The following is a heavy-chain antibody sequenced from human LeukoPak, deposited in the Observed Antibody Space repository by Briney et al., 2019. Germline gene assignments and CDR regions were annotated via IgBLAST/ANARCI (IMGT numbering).Heavy chain of an antibody. CDR1: GFTFSNYA. Sequence: GGSLRLSCAASGFTFSNYAMMWVRQAPGKGLEWVSAIKGSGVGTEYANSVRGRFTISRDNSKSTVYLQMTSLRAEDTAVYYCAKGGIYGDFGTFWGQGTLVAVSP. CDR2: IKGSGVGT. D-gene: IGHD4-17*01. V-gene: IGHV3-23*01. CDR3: AKGGIYGDFGTF. J-gene: IGHJ4*02.